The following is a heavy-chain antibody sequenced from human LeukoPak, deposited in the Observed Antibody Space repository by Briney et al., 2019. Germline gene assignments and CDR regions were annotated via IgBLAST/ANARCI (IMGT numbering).Heavy chain of an antibody. CDR2: INWNGGST. Sequence: GGSLRLSCAASGFTFDDYGMSWVRQAPGKGLEWVSGINWNGGSTGYADSVKSRFTISRDNAKNSLYLQMNSLRAEDTALYYCARDAGKGITIFGVVKPNYYYYYMDVWGKGTTVTVSS. CDR1: GFTFDDYG. V-gene: IGHV3-20*04. J-gene: IGHJ6*03. CDR3: ARDAGKGITIFGVVKPNYYYYYMDV. D-gene: IGHD3-3*01.